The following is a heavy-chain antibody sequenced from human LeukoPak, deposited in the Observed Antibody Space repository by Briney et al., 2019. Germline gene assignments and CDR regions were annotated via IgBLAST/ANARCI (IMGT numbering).Heavy chain of an antibody. CDR3: ARGGVVAAPGDAFDI. J-gene: IGHJ3*02. CDR1: GYSISSGYY. CDR2: IYHSVST. Sequence: SETLSLTCAVSGYSISSGYYWAWIRQPPGKGLEWIGSIYHSVSTYYTPSLKSRVTISADTSKNQFSLRLSSVTAADTALYYCARGGVVAAPGDAFDIWGQGTMVTVFS. V-gene: IGHV4-38-2*01. D-gene: IGHD2-15*01.